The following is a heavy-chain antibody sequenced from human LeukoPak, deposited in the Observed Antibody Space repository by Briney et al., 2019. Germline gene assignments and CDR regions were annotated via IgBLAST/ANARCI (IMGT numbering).Heavy chain of an antibody. D-gene: IGHD3-10*01. V-gene: IGHV3-21*01. CDR2: ISSSSSYI. Sequence: KAGGSLRLSCAASGFTFSSYSMNWVRQAPGKGLEWVSSISSSSSYIYYADSVKGRFTISRDNAKNSLYLQMNSLRAEDTAVYYCAREPPRPLWFGELLETDDYWGQGTLVTVSS. CDR3: AREPPRPLWFGELLETDDY. J-gene: IGHJ4*02. CDR1: GFTFSSYS.